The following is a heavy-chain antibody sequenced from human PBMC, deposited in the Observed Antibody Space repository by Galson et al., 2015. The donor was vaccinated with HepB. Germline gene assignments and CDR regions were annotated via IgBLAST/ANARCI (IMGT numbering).Heavy chain of an antibody. CDR2: IRYDGNNK. CDR1: GFTFSNYG. Sequence: SLRLSCAASGFTFSNYGMHWVRQAPGKGLEWVAFIRYDGNNKYYADSVKGRFTISRDNSKDTLYLQMNSLRAEDTAIFYCAKGSDFYTSGSYPFLHWGQGTLVTVSS. D-gene: IGHD3-10*01. CDR3: AKGSDFYTSGSYPFLH. V-gene: IGHV3-30*02. J-gene: IGHJ1*01.